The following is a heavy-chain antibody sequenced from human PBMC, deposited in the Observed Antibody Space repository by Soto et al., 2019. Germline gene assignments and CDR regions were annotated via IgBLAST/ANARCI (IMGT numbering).Heavy chain of an antibody. CDR3: ATDLKPGTPFDY. Sequence: GGSLRLSCAASGFTFTNAWMSWVRQAPGKGLEWVGRIKNKRDGGATDYAAPVKGRFTISRDDSKNMLYLQMNSLKTEDTALNYCATDLKPGTPFDYWGQGTLVTVSS. J-gene: IGHJ4*02. D-gene: IGHD1-1*01. V-gene: IGHV3-15*01. CDR2: IKNKRDGGAT. CDR1: GFTFTNAW.